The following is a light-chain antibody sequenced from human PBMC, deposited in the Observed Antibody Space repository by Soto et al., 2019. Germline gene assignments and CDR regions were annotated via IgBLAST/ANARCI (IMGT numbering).Light chain of an antibody. V-gene: IGLV2-14*01. CDR2: DVS. CDR3: SSYTTTSTLV. Sequence: QSALTQPASVSGSPGQSITFSCTGTSSDLGGYNYVSWYQQHPGKAPKLVIYDVSNRPSGVSNRFSGSKSGNTASLTISGLQADDEADYYRSSYTTTSTLVFGGGTKVTVL. CDR1: SSDLGGYNY. J-gene: IGLJ2*01.